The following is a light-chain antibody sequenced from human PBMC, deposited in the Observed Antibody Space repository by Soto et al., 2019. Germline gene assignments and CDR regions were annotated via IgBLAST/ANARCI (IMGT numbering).Light chain of an antibody. Sequence: DIQMKQSPSSLSASVGDRVTITCRASQSISSYLNWYQQKPGKAPKLLIYAASSLQSGVPSRFSGSGSGTDFTLTISSLQPEDFATYSCQQSYSTQKTFSQGGNVDVK. CDR3: QQSYSTQKT. CDR1: QSISSY. J-gene: IGKJ1*01. V-gene: IGKV1-39*01. CDR2: AAS.